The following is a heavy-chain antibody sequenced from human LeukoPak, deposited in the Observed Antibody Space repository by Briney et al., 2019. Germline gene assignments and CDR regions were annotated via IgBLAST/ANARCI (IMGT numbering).Heavy chain of an antibody. CDR1: GLILHGYW. CDR2: FISDWRTT. J-gene: IGHJ5*02. Sequence: GDLRLYWPALGLILHGYWMHWVRQAPGKGLVWVSRFISDWRTTRHADSVKGRFPISRANSKNTLYLQMNSLRAEATAVYFCARVATGSYDWFDPWGQGTLVTVSS. V-gene: IGHV3-74*01. D-gene: IGHD3-10*01. CDR3: ARVATGSYDWFDP.